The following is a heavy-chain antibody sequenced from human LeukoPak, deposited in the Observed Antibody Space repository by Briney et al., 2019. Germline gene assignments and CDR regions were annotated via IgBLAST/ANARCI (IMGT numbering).Heavy chain of an antibody. CDR1: GGTFSSYA. V-gene: IGHV1-69*01. CDR3: ARYPYSSGWYDLNGGAFDI. Sequence: GTSVKVSCKASGGTFSSYAISWVRQAPGQGLEWMGGIIPIFGTANYAQKFQGRVTITADESTSTAYMELSSLRSEDTAVYYCARYPYSSGWYDLNGGAFDIWGQGTMVTVSS. J-gene: IGHJ3*02. D-gene: IGHD6-19*01. CDR2: IIPIFGTA.